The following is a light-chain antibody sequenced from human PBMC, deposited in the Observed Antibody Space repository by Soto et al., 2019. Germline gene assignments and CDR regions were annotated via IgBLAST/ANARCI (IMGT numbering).Light chain of an antibody. CDR2: LNSDGSH. CDR1: SGHSNYA. Sequence: QLVLTQSPSASASLGASVKLTCTLSSGHSNYAIAWHQQQSEKGPRYLMKLNSDGSHSKGDGIPDRFSGSSSGAERYLTSSSLQSEDEADYYCQTWGSGILVFGGGTKVTVL. V-gene: IGLV4-69*01. CDR3: QTWGSGILV. J-gene: IGLJ2*01.